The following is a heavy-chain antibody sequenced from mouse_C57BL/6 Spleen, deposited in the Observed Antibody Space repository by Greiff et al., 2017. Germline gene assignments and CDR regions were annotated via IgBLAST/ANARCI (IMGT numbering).Heavy chain of an antibody. Sequence: QVQLQQPGAELVRPGSSVKLSCKASGYTFTSYWMHWVKQRPIQGLEWIGNIDPSDSETHYNQKFKDKATLTVDKSSSTAYMQLSSLTSEDSAVYYGARSYSNYGDYYAMDYWGQGTSVTVSS. J-gene: IGHJ4*01. CDR3: ARSYSNYGDYYAMDY. D-gene: IGHD2-5*01. CDR1: GYTFTSYW. CDR2: IDPSDSET. V-gene: IGHV1-52*01.